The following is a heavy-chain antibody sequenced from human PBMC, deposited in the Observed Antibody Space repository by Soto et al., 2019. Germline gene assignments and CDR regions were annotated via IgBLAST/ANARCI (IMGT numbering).Heavy chain of an antibody. CDR1: GFSLSTSGVG. J-gene: IGHJ2*01. V-gene: IGHV2-5*02. CDR2: IYCDDDK. CDR3: AHRLNYYDSSGADWYFDL. Sequence: QITLKESGPTLVKPTQTLTLTCTFSGFSLSTSGVGVGWIRQPPGKALEWLALIYCDDDKRYSPSLKSRLTITKDTSKNQVVLTMTNMDPVDTATYYCAHRLNYYDSSGADWYFDLWGRGTLVTVSS. D-gene: IGHD3-22*01.